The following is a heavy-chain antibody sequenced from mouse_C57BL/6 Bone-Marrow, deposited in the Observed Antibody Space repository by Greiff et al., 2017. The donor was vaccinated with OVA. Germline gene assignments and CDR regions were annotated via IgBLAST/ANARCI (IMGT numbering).Heavy chain of an antibody. CDR2: IHPNSGST. D-gene: IGHD1-2*01. CDR1: GYTFTSYW. V-gene: IGHV1-64*01. Sequence: QVQLQQPGAELVKPGASVKLSCKASGYTFTSYWMHWVKQRPGQGLEWIGMIHPNSGSTNYNEKFKGKATLTVDKSSSTAYMQLSSLTSEDSAVYYCARWDTTAHFDYGGQGTTLTVSS. CDR3: ARWDTTAHFDY. J-gene: IGHJ2*01.